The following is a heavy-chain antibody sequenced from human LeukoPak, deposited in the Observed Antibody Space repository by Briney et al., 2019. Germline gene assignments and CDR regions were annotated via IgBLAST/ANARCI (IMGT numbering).Heavy chain of an antibody. D-gene: IGHD3-10*01. CDR3: ARDWRFGEGLLVWGMDV. J-gene: IGHJ6*02. CDR1: GYTFTGYY. Sequence: ASVKVSCKASGYTFTGYYMRWVRQAPGQGLEWMGWINPNSGGTNYAQKFQGRVTMTRDTSISTAYMELSRLRSDDTAVYYCARDWRFGEGLLVWGMDVWGQGTTVTVSS. V-gene: IGHV1-2*02. CDR2: INPNSGGT.